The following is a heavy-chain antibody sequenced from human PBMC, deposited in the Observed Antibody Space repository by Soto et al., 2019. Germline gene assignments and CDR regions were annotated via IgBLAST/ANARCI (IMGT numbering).Heavy chain of an antibody. CDR1: GYGFTSYG. CDR2: ISAYNGNT. D-gene: IGHD3-9*01. CDR3: AREGGRYFDWTPPDY. J-gene: IGHJ4*02. Sequence: ASVKVSCKASGYGFTSYGISWVRQAPGQGLEWMGWISAYNGNTNYAQKLQGRVTMTTDTSTSTAYMELRSLRSDDTAVYYCAREGGRYFDWTPPDYWGQGTLVTVSS. V-gene: IGHV1-18*01.